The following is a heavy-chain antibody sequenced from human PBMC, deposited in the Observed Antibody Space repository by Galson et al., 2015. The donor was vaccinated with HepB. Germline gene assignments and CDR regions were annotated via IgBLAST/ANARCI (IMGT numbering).Heavy chain of an antibody. D-gene: IGHD2-15*01. J-gene: IGHJ4*02. CDR1: GFTVSSSY. V-gene: IGHV3-53*01. Sequence: SLRLSCAASGFTVSSSYMSWVRQAPGKGLEWVSVIYSGGSTYYADSVKGRFTISRDNSKNTLYLQMNSLRAEDTAVYYCARVGCSGGSCYFDYWGQGTLVTVSS. CDR2: IYSGGST. CDR3: ARVGCSGGSCYFDY.